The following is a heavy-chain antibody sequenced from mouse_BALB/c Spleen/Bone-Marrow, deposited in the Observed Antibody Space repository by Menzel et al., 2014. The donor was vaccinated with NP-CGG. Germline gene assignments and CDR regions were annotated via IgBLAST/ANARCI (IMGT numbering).Heavy chain of an antibody. J-gene: IGHJ4*01. Sequence: QVQLQQSGAELVRPGASVKLSCKASGYTFTSYWINWVKQRPGQGLEWIGNIYPSDSYTNYNQKFKDKATLTVDKSSSPAYMQLSSPTSEDSAVYFCTRAGNYGNYYAMDYWGQGTSVTVSS. CDR3: TRAGNYGNYYAMDY. CDR2: IYPSDSYT. CDR1: GYTFTSYW. D-gene: IGHD2-1*01. V-gene: IGHV1-69*02.